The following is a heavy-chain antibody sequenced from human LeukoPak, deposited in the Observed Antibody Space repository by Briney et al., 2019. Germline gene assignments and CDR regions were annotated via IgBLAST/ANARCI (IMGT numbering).Heavy chain of an antibody. D-gene: IGHD3-9*01. Sequence: ASVKVSCKASGGTFSSYAISWVRQAPGQGLEWMGGIIPIFGTANYAQKFQGRVTITADESTSTAYMELSSLRSEDTAVYYCARHVLRYFDWLSNYYYYYMDVWGKGTTVTISS. V-gene: IGHV1-69*13. CDR3: ARHVLRYFDWLSNYYYYYMDV. CDR1: GGTFSSYA. J-gene: IGHJ6*03. CDR2: IIPIFGTA.